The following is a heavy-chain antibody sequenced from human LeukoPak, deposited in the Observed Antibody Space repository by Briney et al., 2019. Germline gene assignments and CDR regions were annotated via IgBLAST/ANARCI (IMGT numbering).Heavy chain of an antibody. CDR2: ISFSSGDI. Sequence: GGSLRLSCVASGFSFSRYTMNWVRQAPGKGLEWVSSISFSSGDIYYADSMKGRFTITRDNAKNLLYLQMNSLRAEDTAVYYCARDKQWLVSGYFDYWGQGTLVTVSS. V-gene: IGHV3-21*01. CDR3: ARDKQWLVSGYFDY. J-gene: IGHJ4*02. CDR1: GFSFSRYT. D-gene: IGHD6-19*01.